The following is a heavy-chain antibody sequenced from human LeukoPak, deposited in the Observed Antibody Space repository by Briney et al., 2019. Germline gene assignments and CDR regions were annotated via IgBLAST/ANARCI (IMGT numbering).Heavy chain of an antibody. CDR2: IYYSGST. J-gene: IGHJ4*02. V-gene: IGHV4-59*01. CDR1: GGSISSYY. CDR3: ARKGTGGGDYFDY. D-gene: IGHD2-8*02. Sequence: PSETLSLTCTVSGGSISSYYWSWIRQPPGKGLEWIGYIYYSGSTNYNPSLKSRVTISVDTSKNQFSLKLSSVTAADTAVYYCARKGTGGGDYFDYWGQGTLVTVSS.